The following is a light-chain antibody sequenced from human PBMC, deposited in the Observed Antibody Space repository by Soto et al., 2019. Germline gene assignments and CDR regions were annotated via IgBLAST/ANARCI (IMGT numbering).Light chain of an antibody. Sequence: EIVMTQSPATLSVSPGERATLSCRARQNANNKLAWYQQKPGQAPRLIIYDSSSRATGIPARFSGSGSGTEFTLTISSLQSEDFAVYYCQQYNNWPPVYTFGLGTKLEIK. CDR3: QQYNNWPPVYT. V-gene: IGKV3D-15*01. CDR2: DSS. J-gene: IGKJ2*01. CDR1: QNANNK.